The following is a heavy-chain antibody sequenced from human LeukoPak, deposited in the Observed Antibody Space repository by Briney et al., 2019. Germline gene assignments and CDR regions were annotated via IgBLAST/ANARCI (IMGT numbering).Heavy chain of an antibody. D-gene: IGHD4-17*01. J-gene: IGHJ5*02. CDR1: GGSISSYY. CDR3: ARVSGSVTTINFDP. V-gene: IGHV4-59*01. CDR2: ISYSGGT. Sequence: SETLSLTCTVSGGSISSYYWTWIRQPPGKGLEWIGYISYSGGTKYNPSLKSRVTISVDPSKNQFFLKLNSVTAADTAVYYCARVSGSVTTINFDPWGQGTLVTVSS.